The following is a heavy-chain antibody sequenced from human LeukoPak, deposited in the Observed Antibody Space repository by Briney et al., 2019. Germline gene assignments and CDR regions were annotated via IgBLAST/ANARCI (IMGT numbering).Heavy chain of an antibody. D-gene: IGHD3-10*01. J-gene: IGHJ4*02. Sequence: PSETLSLTCTVSGGSISSGDYYWSWIRQPPGKGLEWIGYIYYSGSTYYNPSLKSRVAISVDTSKNQFSLKLSSVTAADTAVYYCASLYCSGSYSKLDYWGQGTLVTVSS. V-gene: IGHV4-30-4*08. CDR1: GGSISSGDYY. CDR3: ASLYCSGSYSKLDY. CDR2: IYYSGST.